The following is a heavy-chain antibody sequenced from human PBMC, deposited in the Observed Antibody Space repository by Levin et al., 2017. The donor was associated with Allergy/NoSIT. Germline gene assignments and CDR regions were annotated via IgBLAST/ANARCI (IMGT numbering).Heavy chain of an antibody. CDR2: IYWDDDK. J-gene: IGHJ3*02. D-gene: IGHD3-10*01. CDR3: AHRQRSLRGDHDAFDI. V-gene: IGHV2-5*02. CDR1: GFSLSTSGVG. Sequence: SGPTLVKPTQTLTLTCTFSGFSLSTSGVGVGWIRQPPGKALEWLALIYWDDDKRYSPSLKSRLTITKDTSKNQVVLTMTNMDPVDTATYYCAHRQRSLRGDHDAFDIWGQGTMVTVSS.